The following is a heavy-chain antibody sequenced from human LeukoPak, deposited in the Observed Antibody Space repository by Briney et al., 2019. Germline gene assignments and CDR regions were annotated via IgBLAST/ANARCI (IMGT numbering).Heavy chain of an antibody. CDR1: GFTFDAYG. V-gene: IGHV3-20*04. D-gene: IGHD3-3*01. CDR3: VKDSNYDFWSGYYKGFDN. Sequence: GGSLRLSCAASGFTSGFTFDAYGMYWVRQVTGKGLEWVSGISRAGGRTGYADSVQGRFTISSDNSRNSLRLQMNSLRVEDTAFYYCVKDSNYDFWSGYYKGFDNWGQGTLVTVSS. CDR2: ISRAGGRT. J-gene: IGHJ4*02.